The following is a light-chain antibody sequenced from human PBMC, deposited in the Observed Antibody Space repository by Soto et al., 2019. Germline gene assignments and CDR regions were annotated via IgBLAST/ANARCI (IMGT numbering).Light chain of an antibody. CDR2: AAS. J-gene: IGKJ4*01. CDR1: QAISTS. V-gene: IGKV1-39*01. CDR3: HQSFTILPT. Sequence: DIQMTQSPSSLSASLGDRVTITCRASQAISTSLSWLQQKPGRAPKVEISAASTLQGDVPSRFSGSGSGTDFPLTITGLQHEDFATYYCHQSFTILPTLCGGTRLEI.